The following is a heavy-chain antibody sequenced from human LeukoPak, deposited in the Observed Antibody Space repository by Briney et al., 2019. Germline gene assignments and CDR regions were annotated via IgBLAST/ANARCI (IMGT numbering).Heavy chain of an antibody. CDR3: ARQISPVAGLAY. J-gene: IGHJ4*02. CDR2: IDPSDSYT. CDR1: VYSFTSYW. V-gene: IGHV5-10-1*01. Sequence: GESLKISCKGSVYSFTSYWISWVRQMPGKGLEWMGRIDPSDSYTNYSPSFQGHVTISADKSISTAYLQWSSLKASDTAMYYCARQISPVAGLAYWGQGTLVTVSS. D-gene: IGHD6-19*01.